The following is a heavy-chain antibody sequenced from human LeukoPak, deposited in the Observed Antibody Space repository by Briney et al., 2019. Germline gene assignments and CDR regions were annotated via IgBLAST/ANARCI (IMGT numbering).Heavy chain of an antibody. D-gene: IGHD3-22*01. CDR3: ARARDSSGYYYPDAFDI. CDR2: IYYSGST. Sequence: SETLSLTCTVSGGSIRSYYWSWIRQPPGKGLEWIGYIYYSGSTNYNPSLKSRVTISVDTSKNQFSLKLSSVTAADTAVYYCARARDSSGYYYPDAFDIWGQGTMVTVSS. J-gene: IGHJ3*02. V-gene: IGHV4-59*12. CDR1: GGSIRSYY.